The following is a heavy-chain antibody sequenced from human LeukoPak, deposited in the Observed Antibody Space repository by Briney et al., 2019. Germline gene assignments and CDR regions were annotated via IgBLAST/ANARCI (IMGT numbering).Heavy chain of an antibody. Sequence: PGGSLRLSCAASGFTFSDYYMSWIRQAPGKGLEWVSYISSSGSTIYYADSVKGRFTISRDNAKNSLYLQMNSLRAEDTAVYYCARDLGERIAAAGIPPGTNYYYYYYMDVWGKGTTVTVSS. CDR2: ISSSGSTI. J-gene: IGHJ6*03. CDR3: ARDLGERIAAAGIPPGTNYYYYYYMDV. CDR1: GFTFSDYY. D-gene: IGHD6-13*01. V-gene: IGHV3-11*04.